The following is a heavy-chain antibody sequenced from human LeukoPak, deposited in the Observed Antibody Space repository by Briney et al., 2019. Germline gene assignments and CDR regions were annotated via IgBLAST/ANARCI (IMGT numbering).Heavy chain of an antibody. J-gene: IGHJ4*02. Sequence: ASVKVSCKASRYIFTGYQIHWVRQAPGEGLEWMGWINPKSGDTNYAQNFRDRVTVTRDSSVSTVYMELNSLRSDVTALYYCAREGRWESGYKFGSGTSALDFWGQGTLVSVSS. D-gene: IGHD3-10*01. CDR1: RYIFTGYQ. V-gene: IGHV1-2*02. CDR3: AREGRWESGYKFGSGTSALDF. CDR2: INPKSGDT.